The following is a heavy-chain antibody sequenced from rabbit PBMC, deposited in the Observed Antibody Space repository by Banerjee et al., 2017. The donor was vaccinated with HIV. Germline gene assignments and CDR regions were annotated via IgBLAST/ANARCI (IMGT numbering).Heavy chain of an antibody. CDR2: ITYGGSA. Sequence: QEQLEESGGGLVQPGGSLKLSCKASGFDFSSYGVSWVRQAPGKGLEWIGYITYGGSAYYASWVKGRFTISSDNAQNTLYLQLNSLTAADTATYFCARGTSSSGYYMGLWGPGTLVTVS. D-gene: IGHD1-1*01. CDR1: GFDFSSYG. CDR3: ARGTSSSGYYMGL. J-gene: IGHJ6*01. V-gene: IGHV1S47*01.